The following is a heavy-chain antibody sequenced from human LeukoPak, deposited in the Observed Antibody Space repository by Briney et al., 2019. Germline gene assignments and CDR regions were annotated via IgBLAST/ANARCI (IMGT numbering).Heavy chain of an antibody. V-gene: IGHV3-11*01. CDR1: GFTLSDYY. J-gene: IGHJ5*02. CDR3: ARDQAQFGP. Sequence: RTGGSLRLSCSASGFTLSDYYMSWIRQAPGSGLEGVSYISSSGSTIYYADSVKGRFTISRDSAKKSLYLQMNDLRAADTAMYYCARDQAQFGPWGQGTLVTVSS. CDR2: ISSSGSTI.